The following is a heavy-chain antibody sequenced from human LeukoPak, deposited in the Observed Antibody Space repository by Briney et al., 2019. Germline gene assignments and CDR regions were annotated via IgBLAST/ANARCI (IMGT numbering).Heavy chain of an antibody. D-gene: IGHD6-19*01. Sequence: GESLKISCKCSGYIFSNYWIGWVRQMPGKGLEWMGIIYPGDSDTRYSPSFRGQVTISADKSIPTAYLQWSTLKASDTAMCYCARHVNEAVAGRRLGYWGQGTLVTVPS. CDR2: IYPGDSDT. J-gene: IGHJ4*02. CDR3: ARHVNEAVAGRRLGY. CDR1: GYIFSNYW. V-gene: IGHV5-51*01.